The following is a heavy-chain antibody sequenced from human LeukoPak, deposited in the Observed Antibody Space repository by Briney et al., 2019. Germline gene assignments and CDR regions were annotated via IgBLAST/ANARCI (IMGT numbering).Heavy chain of an antibody. D-gene: IGHD4-17*01. Sequence: ASVKVSCKASGYTFTSYYMHWVRQAPGQGLEWMGIINPSGGSTSYAQKFQGRVTMTMDMSTSTVYMELSSLRSEDTAVYYCASESAPTVTRFRWFDAWGQGTLVTVSS. V-gene: IGHV1-46*01. CDR3: ASESAPTVTRFRWFDA. CDR2: INPSGGST. J-gene: IGHJ5*02. CDR1: GYTFTSYY.